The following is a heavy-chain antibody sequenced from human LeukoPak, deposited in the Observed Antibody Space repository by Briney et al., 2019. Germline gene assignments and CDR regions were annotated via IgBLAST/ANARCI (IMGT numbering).Heavy chain of an antibody. CDR3: ARDGTYCGGDCYSHALYYYYGMDV. CDR2: INPSGGST. D-gene: IGHD2-21*02. CDR1: GYTFTSYY. J-gene: IGHJ6*02. V-gene: IGHV1-46*01. Sequence: ASVKVSCKASGYTFTSYYMHWVRQAPGQGLEWMGIINPSGGSTSYAQRFQGRVTMTRDTSTSTAYMELSSLRSEDTAVYYCARDGTYCGGDCYSHALYYYYGMDVWGQGTTVTVSS.